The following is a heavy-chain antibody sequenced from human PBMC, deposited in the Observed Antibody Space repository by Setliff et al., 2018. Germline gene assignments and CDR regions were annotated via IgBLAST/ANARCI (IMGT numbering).Heavy chain of an antibody. Sequence: GGSLRLSCAASGFIFSFHSMNWVRQAPGKGLEWVSYISSSSSTIYYADSVKGRLTISRDNAKNSLYLQMNSLRAEDTAVYYCARAGVGFRFYYAYMDVWGKGTTVTVSS. D-gene: IGHD3-10*01. J-gene: IGHJ6*03. CDR3: ARAGVGFRFYYAYMDV. CDR2: ISSSSSTI. CDR1: GFIFSFHS. V-gene: IGHV3-48*01.